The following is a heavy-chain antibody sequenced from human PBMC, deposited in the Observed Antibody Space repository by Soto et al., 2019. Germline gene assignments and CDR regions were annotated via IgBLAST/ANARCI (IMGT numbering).Heavy chain of an antibody. D-gene: IGHD2-21*02. CDR3: ARDLWGYCGADCYPLDV. CDR1: GGSISSYY. CDR2: MYNNGST. V-gene: IGHV4-59*01. Sequence: SVTLSLTCTVSGGSISSYYWSWIRQPPGKGLEWIGYMYNNGSTIYNPSLKRRVTISVDTSKNQFSLKLNSVTAADTAVYYCARDLWGYCGADCYPLDVWGQGTTVTVSS. J-gene: IGHJ6*02.